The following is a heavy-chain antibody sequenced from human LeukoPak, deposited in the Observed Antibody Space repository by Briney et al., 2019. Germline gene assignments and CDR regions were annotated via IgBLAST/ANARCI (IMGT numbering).Heavy chain of an antibody. Sequence: APVKVSCKASGYTFTSHGISWVRQAPGQGLEWMGWISAYNGNTEYAEKFQGRVTMTTDTSTSTAYMELRSLGSDDTAVYYCARDTMVTSNWFDPWGQGTLVTVSS. J-gene: IGHJ5*02. CDR3: ARDTMVTSNWFDP. V-gene: IGHV1-18*01. CDR2: ISAYNGNT. D-gene: IGHD4-17*01. CDR1: GYTFTSHG.